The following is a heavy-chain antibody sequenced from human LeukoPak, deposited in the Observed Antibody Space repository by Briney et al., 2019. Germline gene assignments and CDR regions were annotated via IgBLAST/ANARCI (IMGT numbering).Heavy chain of an antibody. CDR2: INPNSGGT. CDR1: GYTFTGYY. D-gene: IGHD3-16*01. V-gene: IGHV1-2*06. J-gene: IGHJ3*02. CDR3: ARDFLGAHAFDI. Sequence: RASVKVSCKASGYTFTGYYMHWVRQAPGQELEWMGRINPNSGGTNYAQKFQGRVTMTRDTSISTAYMELSRLRSDDTAVYYCARDFLGAHAFDIWGQGTMVTVSS.